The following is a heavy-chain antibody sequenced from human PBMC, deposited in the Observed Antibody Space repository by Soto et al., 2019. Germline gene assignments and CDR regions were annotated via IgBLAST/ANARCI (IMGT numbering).Heavy chain of an antibody. CDR3: ARGDPAAGELLTLPPQRPFDY. V-gene: IGHV4-34*01. J-gene: IGHJ4*02. Sequence: SETLSLTCAVYGGSFSGYYWSWIRQPPGKGLEWIGEINHSGSTNYNPSLKSRVTISVDTSKNQFSLKLSSVTAADTAVHYCARGDPAAGELLTLPPQRPFDYWGQGTLVTVS. D-gene: IGHD2-2*01. CDR1: GGSFSGYY. CDR2: INHSGST.